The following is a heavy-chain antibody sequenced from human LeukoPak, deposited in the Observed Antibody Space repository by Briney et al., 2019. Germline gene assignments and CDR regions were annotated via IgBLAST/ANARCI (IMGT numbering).Heavy chain of an antibody. CDR1: GYTFTGYN. CDR2: INPNSGGT. CDR3: ARSYAGY. J-gene: IGHJ4*02. Sequence: ASAKVSCKASGYTFTGYNMHWVRQAPGQGPEWMGLINPNSGGTNYAQKFQGRVTMTRDASISTAYMELSRLRSDDTAMYYCARSYAGYWGQGTLVTVSS. V-gene: IGHV1-2*02.